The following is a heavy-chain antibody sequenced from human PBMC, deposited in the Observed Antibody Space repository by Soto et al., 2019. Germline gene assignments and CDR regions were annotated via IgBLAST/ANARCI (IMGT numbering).Heavy chain of an antibody. CDR3: ASVGDYGDDERDGSDSFDI. CDR1: GGSISSGGYY. CDR2: IYYSGST. Sequence: QVQLQESGPGLVKPSQTLSLTCTVSGGSISSGGYYWSWIRQHPGKGLEWIGYIYYSGSTYYNPSLKRRVTISVDPSKNQCALKLSSVTAADTAVYYCASVGDYGDDERDGSDSFDIWGQGTMVTVSS. D-gene: IGHD4-17*01. V-gene: IGHV4-31*03. J-gene: IGHJ3*02.